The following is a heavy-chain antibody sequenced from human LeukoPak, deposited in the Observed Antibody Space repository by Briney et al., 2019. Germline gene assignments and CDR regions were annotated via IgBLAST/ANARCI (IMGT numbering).Heavy chain of an antibody. CDR1: GGSISSSPYY. V-gene: IGHV4-39*01. CDR3: ARGGFYCGGDCYVDY. J-gene: IGHJ4*02. CDR2: IYYSGST. Sequence: SETLSLTCTVSGGSISSSPYYWAWIRQPPGKGLEWIASIYYSGSTYYSPSVKSRVTISVDTTKNQFSLKMTSVTAADTAVYYCARGGFYCGGDCYVDYWGQGTLVTVSS. D-gene: IGHD2-21*02.